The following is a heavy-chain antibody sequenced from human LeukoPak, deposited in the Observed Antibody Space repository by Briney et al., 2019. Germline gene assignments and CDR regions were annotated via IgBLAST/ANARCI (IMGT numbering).Heavy chain of an antibody. CDR3: ARDLDIVVVVAATLPLGY. J-gene: IGHJ4*02. V-gene: IGHV3-48*04. CDR2: ISSSSGTI. Sequence: PGGSLRLSCAASGFTFSDFSMNWVRQAPGKGLGWLSYISSSSGTIWYADSVRGRFTSSRDNAKNSLYLQMNSLRAEDTAVYYCARDLDIVVVVAATLPLGYWGQGTLVTVSS. D-gene: IGHD2-15*01. CDR1: GFTFSDFS.